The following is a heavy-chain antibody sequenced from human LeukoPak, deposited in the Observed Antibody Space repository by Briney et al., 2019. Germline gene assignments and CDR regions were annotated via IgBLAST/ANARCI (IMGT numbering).Heavy chain of an antibody. J-gene: IGHJ3*02. Sequence: ASVKVSCKASGYTFTGYYMHWVRQAAGHGLEWMGWINPNSGGTNYAQKFQCRVTMTRETSISTAYMDLSRLRSDDTAVYYCARDKGAYCGGDCYSSRNDAFDIWGQGTMVTVSS. CDR2: INPNSGGT. CDR3: ARDKGAYCGGDCYSSRNDAFDI. D-gene: IGHD2-21*02. V-gene: IGHV1-2*02. CDR1: GYTFTGYY.